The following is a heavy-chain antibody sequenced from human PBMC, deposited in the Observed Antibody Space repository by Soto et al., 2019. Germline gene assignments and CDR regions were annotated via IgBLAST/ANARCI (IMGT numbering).Heavy chain of an antibody. CDR1: GFTFGTTD. Sequence: QLLQSGGGLGQPGGSLTLSCAASGFTFGTTDMSWVRQAPGEGLEWVSTIDGSGGITYYADSVKGRYTISRDNSRNTEYLQMNSLRGDDTALYYCVKNSGWFNTWGQGALVTGSS. V-gene: IGHV3-23*01. J-gene: IGHJ5*02. D-gene: IGHD3-10*01. CDR3: VKNSGWFNT. CDR2: IDGSGGIT.